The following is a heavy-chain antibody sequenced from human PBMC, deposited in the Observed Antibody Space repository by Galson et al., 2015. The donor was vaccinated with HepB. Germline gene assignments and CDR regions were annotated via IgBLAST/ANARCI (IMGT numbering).Heavy chain of an antibody. CDR2: INAGNGNT. J-gene: IGHJ3*02. V-gene: IGHV1-3*01. CDR3: ARDTSSGWYGSGAFDI. D-gene: IGHD6-19*01. CDR1: GYTFTSYA. Sequence: SCKASGYTFTSYAMHWVRQAPGQRLEWMGWINAGNGNTKYSQKFQGRVTITRDTSASTAYMELSSLRSEDTAVYYCARDTSSGWYGSGAFDIWGQGTMVTVSS.